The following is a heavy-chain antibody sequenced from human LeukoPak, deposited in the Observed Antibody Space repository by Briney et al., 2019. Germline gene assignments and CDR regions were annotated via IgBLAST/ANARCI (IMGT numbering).Heavy chain of an antibody. CDR2: IYYSGST. CDR1: GGSISSYY. D-gene: IGHD1-26*01. CDR3: ARRFSGEFDY. Sequence: PSETLSLTCTVSGGSISSYYWSWIRQPPGKGLEWIGCIYYSGSTNYNPSLKSRVTISVDTSKNQFSLKLSSVTAADTAVYYCARRFSGEFDYWGQGTLVTVSS. V-gene: IGHV4-59*08. J-gene: IGHJ4*02.